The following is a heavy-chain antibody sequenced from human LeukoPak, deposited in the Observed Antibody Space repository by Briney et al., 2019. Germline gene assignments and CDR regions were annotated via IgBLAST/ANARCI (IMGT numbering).Heavy chain of an antibody. D-gene: IGHD3-16*01. CDR2: INPSGGST. Sequence: ASVKVSCKASGYCFTSYYMHWVRQAPGQGLEWMGIINPSGGSTSYAQKFQGRVTMTRDTSTSTVYMELSSLRSEDTAVYYCARGVRVFGDYYYYYYMDVWGKGTTVTVSS. CDR3: ARGVRVFGDYYYYYYMDV. CDR1: GYCFTSYY. J-gene: IGHJ6*03. V-gene: IGHV1-46*01.